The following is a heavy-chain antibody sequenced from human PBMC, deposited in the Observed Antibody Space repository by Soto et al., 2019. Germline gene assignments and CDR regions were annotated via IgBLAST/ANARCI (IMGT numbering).Heavy chain of an antibody. CDR2: IYYSGST. J-gene: IGHJ4*02. CDR1: GGSISSSSYY. V-gene: IGHV4-39*01. D-gene: IGHD2-2*01. CDR3: FGSYCSSTSCYDDY. Sequence: SETLSLTCTVSGGSISSSSYYWGWIRQPPGKGLEWIGSIYYSGSTYYNTSLKSRINISVDTSKNQFSLKLSSVTAADTAVYNCFGSYCSSTSCYDDYWGQGTLVTVSS.